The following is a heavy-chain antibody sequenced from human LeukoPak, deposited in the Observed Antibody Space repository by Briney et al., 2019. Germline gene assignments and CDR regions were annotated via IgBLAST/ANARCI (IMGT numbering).Heavy chain of an antibody. CDR2: ISSSSTI. Sequence: GGSLRLSCVASGFTFSNYSMNWVRQAPGKGLEWVSYISSSSTIYYADSVKGRFTISRDNAKNSLYLRMNSLRAEDTAVYYCARDGASYYWDHRVDPWGQGTLVTVSS. CDR1: GFTFSNYS. J-gene: IGHJ5*02. CDR3: ARDGASYYWDHRVDP. D-gene: IGHD3-22*01. V-gene: IGHV3-48*01.